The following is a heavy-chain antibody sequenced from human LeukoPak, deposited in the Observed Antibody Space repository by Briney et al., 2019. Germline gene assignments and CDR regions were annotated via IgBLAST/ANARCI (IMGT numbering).Heavy chain of an antibody. D-gene: IGHD1-20*01. Sequence: PSGTLSLTCTVSGGSISSYYWSWIRQPPGKGLEWIGYIYTSGSTNYNPSLKSRVTISVDTSKNQFSLKLSSVTAADTAVYYCASSITGDLKFDPWGQGTLVTVSS. J-gene: IGHJ5*02. CDR1: GGSISSYY. CDR2: IYTSGST. V-gene: IGHV4-4*09. CDR3: ASSITGDLKFDP.